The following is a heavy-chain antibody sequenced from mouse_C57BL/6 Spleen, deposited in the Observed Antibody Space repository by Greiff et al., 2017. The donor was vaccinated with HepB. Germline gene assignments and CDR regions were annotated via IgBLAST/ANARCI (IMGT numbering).Heavy chain of an antibody. Sequence: EVQLQQSGPELVKPGASVKISCKASGYTFTDYYMNWVKQSHGKSLEWIGDINPNNGGTSYNQKFKGKATLTVDKSSSTAYMELRSLTSEDSAVYYCASYYYGSSLSYWYFDVWGTGTTVPVSS. CDR2: INPNNGGT. CDR3: ASYYYGSSLSYWYFDV. V-gene: IGHV1-26*01. J-gene: IGHJ1*03. D-gene: IGHD1-1*01. CDR1: GYTFTDYY.